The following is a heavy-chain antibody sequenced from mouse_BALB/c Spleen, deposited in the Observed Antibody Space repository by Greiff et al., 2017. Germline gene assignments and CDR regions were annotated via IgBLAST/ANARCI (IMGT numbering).Heavy chain of an antibody. J-gene: IGHJ4*01. D-gene: IGHD3-2*01. CDR1: GFTFSSFG. Sequence: EVNVVESGGGLVQPGGSRKLSCAASGFTFSSFGMHWVRQAPEKGLEWVAYISSGSSTIYYADTVKGRFTISRDNPKNTLFLQMTSLRSEDTAMYYCARLRQGYAMDYWGQGTSVTVSS. V-gene: IGHV5-17*02. CDR3: ARLRQGYAMDY. CDR2: ISSGSSTI.